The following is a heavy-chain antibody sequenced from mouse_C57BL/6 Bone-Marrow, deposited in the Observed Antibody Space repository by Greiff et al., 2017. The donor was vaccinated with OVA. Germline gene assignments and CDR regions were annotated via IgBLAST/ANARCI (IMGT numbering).Heavy chain of an antibody. D-gene: IGHD1-1*01. Sequence: QVQLQPGAELVMPGASVKLSCKASGYTFTSYWMHWVKQRPGQGLEWIGETDPSDSYTNYNQKFKGKSTLTVDKSSSTAYMQLSSLTSEDSAVYYCAREYYGSSSISYWGQGTLVTVSA. V-gene: IGHV1-69*01. J-gene: IGHJ3*01. CDR1: GYTFTSYW. CDR3: AREYYGSSSISY. CDR2: TDPSDSYT.